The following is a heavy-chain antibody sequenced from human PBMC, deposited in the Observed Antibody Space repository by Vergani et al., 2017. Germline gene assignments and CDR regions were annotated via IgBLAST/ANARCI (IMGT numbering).Heavy chain of an antibody. CDR1: GGTFSSYT. J-gene: IGHJ6*02. CDR3: ARMALEYQLLSGYGMDV. D-gene: IGHD2-2*01. CDR2: IIPILGIA. Sequence: QVQLVQSGAEVKKPGSSVKVSCKASGGTFSSYTISWVRQAPGQGLEWMGRIIPILGIANYAQKFQGRVTITADKSTSTAYMELSSLRSEDTAVYYCARMALEYQLLSGYGMDVWGQGTTVTVSS. V-gene: IGHV1-69*02.